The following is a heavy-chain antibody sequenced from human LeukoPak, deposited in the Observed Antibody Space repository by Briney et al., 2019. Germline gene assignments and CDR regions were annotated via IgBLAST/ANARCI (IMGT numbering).Heavy chain of an antibody. CDR3: ARDITSAFDI. V-gene: IGHV4-39*07. D-gene: IGHD3-10*01. Sequence: SETLSLTCTVSGGSISSSSYYWGWIRQPPGKGLEWIGSISYSGSTYYNPSLKSRVTISVDTSKNQFSLKLSSVTAADTAVYYCARDITSAFDIWGQGAMVTVSS. J-gene: IGHJ3*02. CDR2: ISYSGST. CDR1: GGSISSSSYY.